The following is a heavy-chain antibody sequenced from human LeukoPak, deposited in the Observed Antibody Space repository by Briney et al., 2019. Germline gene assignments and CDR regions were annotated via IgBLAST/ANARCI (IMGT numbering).Heavy chain of an antibody. CDR3: ARDTDGYRSYYYYGMDV. J-gene: IGHJ6*02. CDR2: IYTSGST. Sequence: SETLSLTCTVSGGSISSYYWSWIRQPAGKGLEWIGRIYTSGSTNYNPSLKSRVTMSVDTSKNQFSLKLSSVTAADTAVYYCARDTDGYRSYYYYGMDVWGQGTTVTVSS. V-gene: IGHV4-4*07. CDR1: GGSISSYY. D-gene: IGHD6-25*01.